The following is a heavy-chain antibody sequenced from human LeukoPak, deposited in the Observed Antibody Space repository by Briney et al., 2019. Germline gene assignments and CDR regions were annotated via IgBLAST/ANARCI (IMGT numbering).Heavy chain of an antibody. D-gene: IGHD3-10*01. CDR1: GFTFRFSE. V-gene: IGHV3-48*03. CDR3: ARVQVTMVRGVIKISDYYYMDV. CDR2: ISSSGSTI. Sequence: PGGSLRLSCAASGFTFRFSEMNWVRQAPGKGLEWVSYISSSGSTIYYADSVKGRFTISRDNAKNSLYLQMNSLRAEDTAVYYCARVQVTMVRGVIKISDYYYMDVWGKGTTVTISS. J-gene: IGHJ6*03.